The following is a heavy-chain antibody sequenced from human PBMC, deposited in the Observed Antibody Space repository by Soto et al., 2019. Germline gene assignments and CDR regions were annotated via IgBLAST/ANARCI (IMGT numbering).Heavy chain of an antibody. CDR1: GFTFSNYE. CDR3: ARGGIIAVAAFDI. CDR2: ISSSGGTI. J-gene: IGHJ3*02. Sequence: GGSLRLSCAASGFTFSNYEMNWVRQAPGKGLEWVSYISSSGGTIYYADSAKGRFTISRDNAKNSLFLQVNTLSAEDTAVYYCARGGIIAVAAFDIWGRGTMVTVSS. D-gene: IGHD6-19*01. V-gene: IGHV3-48*03.